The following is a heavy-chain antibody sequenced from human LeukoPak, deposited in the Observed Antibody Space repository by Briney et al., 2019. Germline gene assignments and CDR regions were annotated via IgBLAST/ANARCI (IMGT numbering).Heavy chain of an antibody. CDR3: ARESRGSSLYSYGPNFDY. CDR1: GGSFSGYY. V-gene: IGHV4-34*01. D-gene: IGHD5-18*01. J-gene: IGHJ4*02. CDR2: INHSGST. Sequence: PSETLSLTCAVYGGSFSGYYWSWIRQPPGKGLEWIGEINHSGSTNYNPSLKSRVTTSVDTSKNQFSLKLSSVTAADTAVYYCARESRGSSLYSYGPNFDYWGQGTLVTVSS.